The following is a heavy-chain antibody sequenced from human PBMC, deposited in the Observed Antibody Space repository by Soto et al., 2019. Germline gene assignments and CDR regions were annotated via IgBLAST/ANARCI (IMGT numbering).Heavy chain of an antibody. CDR2: INTDGSII. V-gene: IGHV3-74*01. CDR3: ARDTDGLHY. Sequence: GGSLRLSCAASGLIFSNYKMHWVRQAPGKGLVWVSRINTDGSIIDYADSVKGRFTVSRDNAKNTLYLQMNSLRADDTAVYYCARDTDGLHYWGQATLVTVSS. CDR1: GLIFSNYK. J-gene: IGHJ4*02.